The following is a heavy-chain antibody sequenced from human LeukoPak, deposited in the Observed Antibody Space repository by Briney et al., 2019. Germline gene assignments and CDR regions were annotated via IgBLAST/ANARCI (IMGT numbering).Heavy chain of an antibody. CDR3: ARDLVRDYGGTPRY. CDR2: INPNSGGT. Sequence: ASVKVSCKASGYTFTGYYMHWVRQAPGQGLEWMGWINPNSGGTNYAQKFQGRVTMTRDTSISTAYMELSRLRSDDTAVYYCARDLVRDYGGTPRYWGQGTLVTVSS. D-gene: IGHD4-23*01. J-gene: IGHJ4*02. CDR1: GYTFTGYY. V-gene: IGHV1-2*02.